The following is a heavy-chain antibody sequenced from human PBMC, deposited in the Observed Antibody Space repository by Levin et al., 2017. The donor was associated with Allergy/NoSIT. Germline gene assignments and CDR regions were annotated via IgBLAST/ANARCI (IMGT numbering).Heavy chain of an antibody. CDR1: GFTFSNYW. D-gene: IGHD5-24*01. V-gene: IGHV3-7*01. CDR2: IKEDGSDK. Sequence: GGSLRLSCAASGFTFSNYWMSWVRQAPGKGLEWVANIKEDGSDKYYVDSVKGRFTISRDNAKNSLYLQMNSLRAEDTAVYYCARDPLGRDGYNSLDYWGQGTLVTVSS. J-gene: IGHJ4*02. CDR3: ARDPLGRDGYNSLDY.